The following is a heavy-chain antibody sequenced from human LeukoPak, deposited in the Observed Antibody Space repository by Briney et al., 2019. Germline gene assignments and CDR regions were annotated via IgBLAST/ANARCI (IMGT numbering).Heavy chain of an antibody. CDR3: ARGPPGYCSSTSCYDFDY. Sequence: ASVKVSCKASGYTFSGYYMHWVRQAPGQGLEWMGWINPNSGGTNYAQRFQGRVTMTRDTSISTAYMELSRLRSDDTAVYYCARGPPGYCSSTSCYDFDYWGQGTLVTVSS. CDR2: INPNSGGT. V-gene: IGHV1-2*02. D-gene: IGHD2-2*01. CDR1: GYTFSGYY. J-gene: IGHJ4*02.